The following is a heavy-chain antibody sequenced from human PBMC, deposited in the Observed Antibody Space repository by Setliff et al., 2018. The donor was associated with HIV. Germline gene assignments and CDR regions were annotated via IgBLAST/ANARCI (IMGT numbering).Heavy chain of an antibody. D-gene: IGHD3-9*01. CDR3: ARDQELDELRYFDWLSAEKGEGYYFDY. CDR1: GYTFTSYG. J-gene: IGHJ4*02. V-gene: IGHV1-18*01. Sequence: RASVKVSCKASGYTFTSYGISWVRQAPGQGLEWMGWISAYNGSTNYAQKLQGRVTMTTDTSTSTAYMELRSLRSDDTAVYYCARDQELDELRYFDWLSAEKGEGYYFDYWGQGTLVTVSS. CDR2: ISAYNGST.